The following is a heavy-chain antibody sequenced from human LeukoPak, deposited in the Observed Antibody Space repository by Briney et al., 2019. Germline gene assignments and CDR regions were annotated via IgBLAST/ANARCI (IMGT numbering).Heavy chain of an antibody. J-gene: IGHJ4*02. Sequence: GGSLRLSCAASGFTFSSYAVSWVRQAPGKGLEWVSDISGSGASTYYADSVKGRFTISRDNSKNTLYLQMNSLRAEDTAVYYCPKPQLVRGDFDYWGQGTLVTVSS. D-gene: IGHD6-13*01. V-gene: IGHV3-23*01. CDR3: PKPQLVRGDFDY. CDR2: ISGSGAST. CDR1: GFTFSSYA.